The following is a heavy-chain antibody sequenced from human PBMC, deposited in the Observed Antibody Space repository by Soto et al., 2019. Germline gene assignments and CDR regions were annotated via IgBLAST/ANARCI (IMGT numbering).Heavy chain of an antibody. V-gene: IGHV3-13*05. J-gene: IGHJ6*02. Sequence: LRLSCAASGFTFSSYDMHWVRQATGKGLDWVSSIATAGDPYYAGSVKGRFTISRENAKNSLYLQMNSLTAGDTAVYYCARALRHCSSTRCYYHYYGMDVWGQGTTVTVSS. CDR3: ARALRHCSSTRCYYHYYGMDV. CDR2: IATAGDP. CDR1: GFTFSSYD. D-gene: IGHD2-2*01.